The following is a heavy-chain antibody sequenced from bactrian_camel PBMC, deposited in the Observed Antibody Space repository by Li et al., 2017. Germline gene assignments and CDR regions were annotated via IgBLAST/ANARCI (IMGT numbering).Heavy chain of an antibody. Sequence: QVQLVESGGGLVQPGGSLRLSCAASGFTFSSYYMNWVRQAPGKGLEWVSHVKGDGSGIKYADSAKGRFTISRDDAKYTAYLQMNSLKSEDTARYYCATADGTSWLPFDDWGQGTQVTVS. V-gene: IGHV3S6*01. CDR3: ATADGTSWLPFDD. CDR1: GFTFSSYY. D-gene: IGHD6*01. CDR2: VKGDGSGI. J-gene: IGHJ4*01.